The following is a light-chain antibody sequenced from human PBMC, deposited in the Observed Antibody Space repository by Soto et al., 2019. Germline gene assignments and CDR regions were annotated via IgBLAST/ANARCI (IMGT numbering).Light chain of an antibody. V-gene: IGLV2-14*01. Sequence: QSALTQPASVSGSPGQSITISCTGTSSDVGRYNYVSWYQQHPGRAPRLIVYEVINRPAGGSNRFSGSKSGNTASLTISGLHAADEADYYCCSYTRSSTLLFGGGTKVTVL. J-gene: IGLJ2*01. CDR3: CSYTRSSTLL. CDR1: SSDVGRYNY. CDR2: EVI.